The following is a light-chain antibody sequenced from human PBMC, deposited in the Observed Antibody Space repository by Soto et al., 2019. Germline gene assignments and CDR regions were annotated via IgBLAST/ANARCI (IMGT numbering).Light chain of an antibody. J-gene: IGKJ4*01. Sequence: DIQMTQSPSSLSASVGDRVTITCQASQDISNYLNWYQQKPGKAPKLLIYDASNLETGVPSRFSGSGSRTETTFTIPFLQHKDISSYYGKLYDYHRPLTVGGGTKVEIK. CDR3: KLYDYHRPLT. CDR1: QDISNY. CDR2: DAS. V-gene: IGKV1-33*01.